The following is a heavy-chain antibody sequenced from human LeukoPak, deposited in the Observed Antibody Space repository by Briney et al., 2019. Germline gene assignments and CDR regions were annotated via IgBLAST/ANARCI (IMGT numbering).Heavy chain of an antibody. J-gene: IGHJ4*02. CDR2: IKQDGCEK. Sequence: GGSLRLSCAASGFTFSSYWMSWVRQAPGKGLEWVANIKQDGCEKYYVDSVKGRFTISRDNAKNSLYLQMNSLRAEDAAVYYCARDLPLAYCGGDCYSFDYWGQGTLVTVSS. CDR1: GFTFSSYW. D-gene: IGHD2-21*02. CDR3: ARDLPLAYCGGDCYSFDY. V-gene: IGHV3-7*01.